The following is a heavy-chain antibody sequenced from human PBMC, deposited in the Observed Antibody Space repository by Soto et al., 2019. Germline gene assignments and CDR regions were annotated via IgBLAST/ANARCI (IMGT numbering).Heavy chain of an antibody. J-gene: IGHJ4*02. CDR3: ARGRRVPGGEKYNSDWNKGVQYCLDH. D-gene: IGHD1-1*01. V-gene: IGHV3-72*01. CDR2: SRNEPNNYTS. Sequence: PGGSLRLSCAASGFIFGDHYMAWVRQAPGKGLEWLGHSRNEPNNYTSEYAASVKGRISISRDDLKKSLYLQLNSLKTEDSAVYYCARGRRVPGGEKYNSDWNKGVQYCLDHWGLGTLVTVSS. CDR1: GFIFGDHY.